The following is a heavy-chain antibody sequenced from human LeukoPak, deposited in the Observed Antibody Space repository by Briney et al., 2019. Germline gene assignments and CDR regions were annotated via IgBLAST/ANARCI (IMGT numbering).Heavy chain of an antibody. V-gene: IGHV1-18*01. Sequence: GASVKVSCKASGYTFINHDIDWFRQAAGQGLEWMGWISAYNGNTNYAQKLQGRVTMTTDTSTSTAYMELRSLRSDDTAVYYCARDYHPRITIFGVALDAFDIWGQGTMVTVSS. CDR3: ARDYHPRITIFGVALDAFDI. CDR2: ISAYNGNT. J-gene: IGHJ3*02. D-gene: IGHD3-3*01. CDR1: GYTFINHD.